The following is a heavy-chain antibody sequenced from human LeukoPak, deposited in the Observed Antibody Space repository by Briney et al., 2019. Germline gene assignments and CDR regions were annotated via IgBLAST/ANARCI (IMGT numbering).Heavy chain of an antibody. V-gene: IGHV1-69*05. Sequence: SVEVSCKASGGTFSSYAISWVRQAPGQGLEWMGRIIPIFGTANYAQKFQGRVTITTDESTSTAYMELSSLRSEDTAVYYCARASYYDSSVPFDYWGQGTLVTVSS. CDR2: IIPIFGTA. D-gene: IGHD3-22*01. J-gene: IGHJ4*02. CDR3: ARASYYDSSVPFDY. CDR1: GGTFSSYA.